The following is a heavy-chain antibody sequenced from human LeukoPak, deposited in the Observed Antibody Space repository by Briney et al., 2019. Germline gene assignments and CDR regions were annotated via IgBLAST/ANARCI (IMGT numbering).Heavy chain of an antibody. V-gene: IGHV3-23*01. CDR2: ISGSGGST. D-gene: IGHD3-22*01. CDR1: GFTFSSYA. J-gene: IGHJ4*02. CDR3: AKDLPARYYDSSGYHY. Sequence: PGGSLRLSCAASGFTFSSYAMSWVRQAPGKGLEWVSAISGSGGSTYYADSVKGRFTISRDNSKNTLYLQMNSLRAEGTAVYYCAKDLPARYYDSSGYHYWGQGTLVTVSS.